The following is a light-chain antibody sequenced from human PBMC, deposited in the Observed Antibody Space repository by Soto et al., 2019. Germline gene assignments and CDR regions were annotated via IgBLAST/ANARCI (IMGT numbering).Light chain of an antibody. Sequence: DIQMTQSPSTLSASVGDRVIIICRASQSISGWLAWYQQKPGKAPKLLIYKASSLESGVPSRFSGSGSGTEFTLTISSLQPDDFATYYCQHYNSYPITFGAGTKVDIK. CDR2: KAS. CDR1: QSISGW. J-gene: IGKJ3*01. CDR3: QHYNSYPIT. V-gene: IGKV1-5*03.